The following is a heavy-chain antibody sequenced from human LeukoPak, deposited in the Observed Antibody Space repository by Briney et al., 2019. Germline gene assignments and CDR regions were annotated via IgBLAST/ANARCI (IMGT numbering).Heavy chain of an antibody. CDR1: GGSFSGYY. V-gene: IGHV4-34*01. Sequence: SETLSLTCAVYGGSFSGYYRSWIRQPPGKGLEWIGEINHSGSTNYNPSLKSRVTISVDTSKNQFSLKLSSVTAADTAVYYCAREGAKWELNGYYFDYWGQGTLVTVSS. CDR3: AREGAKWELNGYYFDY. D-gene: IGHD1-26*01. J-gene: IGHJ4*02. CDR2: INHSGST.